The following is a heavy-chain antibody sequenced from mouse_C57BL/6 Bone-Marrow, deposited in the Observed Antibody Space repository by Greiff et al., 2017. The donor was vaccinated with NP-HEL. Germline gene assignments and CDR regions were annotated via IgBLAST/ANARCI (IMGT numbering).Heavy chain of an antibody. J-gene: IGHJ4*01. CDR3: ALYYGNSYYYAMDY. V-gene: IGHV1-75*01. CDR1: GYTFTDYY. Sequence: VKLMESGPELVKPGASVKISCKASGYTFTDYYINWVKQRPGQGLEWIGWIFPGSGSTYYNEKFKGKATLTVDKSSSTAYMLLSSLTSEDSAVYFCALYYGNSYYYAMDYWGQGTSVTVSS. D-gene: IGHD2-1*01. CDR2: IFPGSGST.